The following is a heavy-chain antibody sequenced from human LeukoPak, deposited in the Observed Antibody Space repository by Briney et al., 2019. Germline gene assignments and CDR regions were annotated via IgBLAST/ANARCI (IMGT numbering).Heavy chain of an antibody. D-gene: IGHD3-9*01. V-gene: IGHV4-34*01. J-gene: IGHJ3*02. CDR2: INHSGST. Sequence: SETLSLTCAVYGGSFSSYYWSWIRQPPGKGLEWIGEINHSGSTNYNPSLKSRVTISVDTSKNRFSLKLSSVTAADTAVYYCARETYYDILTGATRAFDIWGQGTMVTVSS. CDR1: GGSFSSYY. CDR3: ARETYYDILTGATRAFDI.